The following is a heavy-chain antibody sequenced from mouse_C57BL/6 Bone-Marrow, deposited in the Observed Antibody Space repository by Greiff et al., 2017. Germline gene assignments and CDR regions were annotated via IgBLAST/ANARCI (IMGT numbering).Heavy chain of an antibody. D-gene: IGHD1-3*01. V-gene: IGHV1-55*01. CDR3: ARRRSGKSPVAY. J-gene: IGHJ3*01. CDR1: GYTFTSYW. CDR2: IYPGSGST. Sequence: VQLQQPGAELVKPGASVKMSCKASGYTFTSYWITWVKQRPGQGLEWIGDIYPGSGSTNYNEKFKGKATLTVDTSSSTAYMQLSSLTSEDSAVYYCARRRSGKSPVAYWGQGTLVTVSA.